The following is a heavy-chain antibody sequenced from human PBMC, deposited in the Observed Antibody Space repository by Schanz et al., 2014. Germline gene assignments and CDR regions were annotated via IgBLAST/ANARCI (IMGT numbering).Heavy chain of an antibody. D-gene: IGHD2-15*01. J-gene: IGHJ3*01. CDR2: MYSNSGST. V-gene: IGHV3-53*01. CDR3: ARDGGRDGYNLAFDV. Sequence: EVQVVESGGGLVQPGGSLRLSCAVSGFTVNTNHMSWVRQAPGEGLEWISSMYSNSGSTQYADSVKGRFSISSDSSKNTLILQMNSLRAEDTAVYFCARDGGRDGYNLAFDVWGQGTLVTVSS. CDR1: GFTVNTNH.